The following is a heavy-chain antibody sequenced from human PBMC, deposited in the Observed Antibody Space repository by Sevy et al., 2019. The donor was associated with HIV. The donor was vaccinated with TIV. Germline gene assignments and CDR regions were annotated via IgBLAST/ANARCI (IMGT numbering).Heavy chain of an antibody. V-gene: IGHV3-21*01. J-gene: IGHJ3*01. CDR1: GFPFGSYE. Sequence: GGSLRLSCTASGFPFGSYEMNWVRQAPGKGLEWVASISYSSNYIYYADSLKGRFTISRDNAKNSLFLQMNSLRAEDTAVYYCARPYGSGSWEAFDVWGQGTMVTVSS. D-gene: IGHD3-10*01. CDR3: ARPYGSGSWEAFDV. CDR2: ISYSSNYI.